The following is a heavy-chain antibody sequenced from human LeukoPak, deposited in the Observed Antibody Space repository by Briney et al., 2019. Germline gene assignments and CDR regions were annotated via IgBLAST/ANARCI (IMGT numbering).Heavy chain of an antibody. CDR2: ISSGRSVM. D-gene: IGHD5/OR15-5a*01. CDR3: AGGVYGYNAFDY. J-gene: IGHJ4*02. Sequence: GGSLRLSCAASGFTFTNAWMSWVRQAPGKGLEWISHISSGRSVMNYADSVKGRFTISRDNGKNLVYLQMNSLRDEDTAVYYCAGGVYGYNAFDYWGQGTLVSVSS. CDR1: GFTFTNAW. V-gene: IGHV3-48*02.